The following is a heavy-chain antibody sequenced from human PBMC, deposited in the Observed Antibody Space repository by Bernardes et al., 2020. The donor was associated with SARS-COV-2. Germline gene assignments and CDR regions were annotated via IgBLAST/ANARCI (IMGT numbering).Heavy chain of an antibody. J-gene: IGHJ2*01. CDR1: GFTFSSYS. D-gene: IGHD2-2*02. Sequence: GGSLRLSCAASGFTFSSYSMNWVRQAPGKGLEWVSSISSSSSYIYYADSVKGRFTISRDNAKNSLYLQMNSLRAEDTAVYYCARGGYCSSTSCYTDWYFDLWGRGTLVTVSS. CDR2: ISSSSSYI. V-gene: IGHV3-21*01. CDR3: ARGGYCSSTSCYTDWYFDL.